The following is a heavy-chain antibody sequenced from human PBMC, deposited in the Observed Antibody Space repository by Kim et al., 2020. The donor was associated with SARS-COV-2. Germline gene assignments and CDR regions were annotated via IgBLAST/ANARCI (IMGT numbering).Heavy chain of an antibody. J-gene: IGHJ3*02. CDR3: AREGGIVVVPAAITPGAFDI. Sequence: GGSLRLSCAASGFTFSSYSMNWVRQAPGKGLEWVSSISSSSSYIYYADSVKGRFTISRDNAKNSLYLQMNSLRAEDTAVYYCAREGGIVVVPAAITPGAFDIWGQGTMVTVSS. D-gene: IGHD2-2*01. V-gene: IGHV3-21*01. CDR2: ISSSSSYI. CDR1: GFTFSSYS.